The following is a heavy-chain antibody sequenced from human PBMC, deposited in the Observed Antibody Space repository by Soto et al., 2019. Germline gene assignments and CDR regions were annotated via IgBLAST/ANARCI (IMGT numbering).Heavy chain of an antibody. J-gene: IGHJ4*02. V-gene: IGHV4-39*01. CDR3: ARHGRAYCGGDCFN. Sequence: QLQLQESGPGLVKPSETLSLTCTVSGGSISSSSYYWGWIRQPPGKGLEWIGSIYYSGSTYYNPYLKSRVTKSVDTSKNQFSMKLSSVTAADPAVYYCARHGRAYCGGDCFNWGQGTLVTVSS. CDR2: IYYSGST. CDR1: GGSISSSSYY. D-gene: IGHD2-21*02.